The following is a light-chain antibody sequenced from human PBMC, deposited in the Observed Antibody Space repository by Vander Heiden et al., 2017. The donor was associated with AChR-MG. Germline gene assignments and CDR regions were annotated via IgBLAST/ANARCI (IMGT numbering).Light chain of an antibody. J-gene: IGLJ2*01. CDR2: KDS. CDR1: ALPKQY. CDR3: QSADSSGTYDVV. Sequence: SYDLPQPPSVSVSPGQTARITCSGDALPKQYADWYQQKPGQAPVLVIYKDSERPSGIPERFSGSSSGTTVTLTISGVQAEDEADDYCQSADSSGTYDVVFGGGTKLTVL. V-gene: IGLV3-25*03.